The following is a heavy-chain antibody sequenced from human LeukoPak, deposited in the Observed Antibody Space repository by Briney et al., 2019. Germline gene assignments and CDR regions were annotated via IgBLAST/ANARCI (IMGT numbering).Heavy chain of an antibody. CDR2: ISWNSGSI. V-gene: IGHV3-9*01. CDR1: GFTFDDYA. D-gene: IGHD1-26*01. CDR3: AKDVRRSGSYYLGYYYGMDV. J-gene: IGHJ6*02. Sequence: GGSLRLSCAASGFTFDDYAMHWVRQAPGKGLEWVSGISWNSGSIGYADSVKGRFTISRDNAKNSLYLQMNSLRAEDTALYCCAKDVRRSGSYYLGYYYGMDVWGQGTTVTVSS.